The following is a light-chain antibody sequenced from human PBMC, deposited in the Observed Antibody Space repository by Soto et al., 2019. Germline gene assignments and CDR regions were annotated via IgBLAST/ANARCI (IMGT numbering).Light chain of an antibody. V-gene: IGLV1-44*01. CDR1: SSNIGSNT. J-gene: IGLJ1*01. Sequence: QSLLTQPPSASGTPGQRVTISCSGSSSNIGSNTVNWYQQLPGTAPKLLIYSNNQRPSGVPDRFSGSKSGTSASLAISGLQSEDEADYYCAAWDESLNGFYVFGTGDKVTVL. CDR2: SNN. CDR3: AAWDESLNGFYV.